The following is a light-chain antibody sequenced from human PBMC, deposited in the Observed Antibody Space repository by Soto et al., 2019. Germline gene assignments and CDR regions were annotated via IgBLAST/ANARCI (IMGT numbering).Light chain of an antibody. CDR1: QGIGSY. CDR3: QQLNAYPA. CDR2: GAS. V-gene: IGKV1-9*01. J-gene: IGKJ4*01. Sequence: DLPLTQSPSFLSASVGDRVTITCRASQGIGSYLGWYQQAPGKAPKLLIYGASTLQSGVPSRFSGRGSGTEFTLTISSLQPEDVATYFCQQLNAYPAFGGGTKVEI.